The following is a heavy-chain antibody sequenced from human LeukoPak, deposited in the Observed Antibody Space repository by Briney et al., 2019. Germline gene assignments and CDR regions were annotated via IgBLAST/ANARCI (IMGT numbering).Heavy chain of an antibody. CDR1: GFTFSSYA. CDR2: ISYDGSNK. CDR3: ARPYYDILTGYYDAFDI. V-gene: IGHV3-30-3*01. J-gene: IGHJ3*02. Sequence: PGRSLRLSCAASGFTFSSYAMHWVRQAPGKGLEWVAVISYDGSNKYYADSVKGRFTISRDNSKNTLYLQMNSLRAEDTAVYYCARPYYDILTGYYDAFDIWGQGTMVTVSS. D-gene: IGHD3-9*01.